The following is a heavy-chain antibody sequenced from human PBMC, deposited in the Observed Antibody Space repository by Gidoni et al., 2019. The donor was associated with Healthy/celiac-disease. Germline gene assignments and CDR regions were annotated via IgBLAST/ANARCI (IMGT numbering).Heavy chain of an antibody. V-gene: IGHV4-39*07. Sequence: QLQLQESGPGLGKPSETLSLTCTVAGGAISSSSYYWGWIRQPPGTGLEWIGSIYYSGSTYYNPSLTSRVTISVDTSKNQFSLKLSSVTAADTAVYYCAREGVGYCGGDCYSDYWGQGTLVTVSS. CDR2: IYYSGST. CDR3: AREGVGYCGGDCYSDY. J-gene: IGHJ4*02. CDR1: GGAISSSSYY. D-gene: IGHD2-21*02.